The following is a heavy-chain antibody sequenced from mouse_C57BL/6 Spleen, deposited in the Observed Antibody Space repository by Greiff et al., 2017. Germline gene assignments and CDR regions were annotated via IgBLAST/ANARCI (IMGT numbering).Heavy chain of an antibody. CDR2: ISSGSSTI. V-gene: IGHV5-17*01. CDR1: GFTFSDYG. D-gene: IGHD1-1*01. J-gene: IGHJ3*01. Sequence: DVKLVESGGGLVKPGGSLKLSCAASGFTFSDYGMHWVRQAPEKGLEWVAYISSGSSTIYYADTVKGRFTISIDNAKNTLFLQMTSLRSEDTAMYYCASPYYCSSYGFAYWGQGTLVTVSA. CDR3: ASPYYCSSYGFAY.